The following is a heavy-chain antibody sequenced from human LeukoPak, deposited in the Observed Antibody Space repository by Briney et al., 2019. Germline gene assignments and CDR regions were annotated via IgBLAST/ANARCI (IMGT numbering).Heavy chain of an antibody. CDR1: EYTFTIYY. D-gene: IGHD3-10*01. CDR3: ARDMVRAYKFDP. Sequence: ASVRVSCKASEYTFTIYYIHWVRQAPGQGLEWMGWINPNTGGTNFAQKFQGRVTMTSDTSISTAYMELSRLRSDDTAVYYCARDMVRAYKFDPWGQGTLVTVSS. CDR2: INPNTGGT. J-gene: IGHJ5*02. V-gene: IGHV1-2*02.